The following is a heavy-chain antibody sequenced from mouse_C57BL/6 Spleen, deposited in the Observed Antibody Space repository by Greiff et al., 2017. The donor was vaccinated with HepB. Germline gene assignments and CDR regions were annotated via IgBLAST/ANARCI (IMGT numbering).Heavy chain of an antibody. J-gene: IGHJ4*01. CDR1: GYAFTNYL. Sequence: VMLVESGAELVRPGTSVKVSCKASGYAFTNYLIEWVKQRPGQGLEWIGVINPGSGGTNYNEKFKGKATLTADKSSSTAYMQLSSLTSEDSAVYFCARGGRYDYYAMDYWGQGTSVTVSS. CDR3: ARGGRYDYYAMDY. CDR2: INPGSGGT. D-gene: IGHD6-1*01. V-gene: IGHV1-54*01.